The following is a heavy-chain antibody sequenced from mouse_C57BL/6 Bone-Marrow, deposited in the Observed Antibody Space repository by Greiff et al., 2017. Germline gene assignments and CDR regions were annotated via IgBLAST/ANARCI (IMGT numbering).Heavy chain of an antibody. CDR1: GFTFSDYG. D-gene: IGHD2-1*01. CDR2: ISNLAYSI. J-gene: IGHJ2*01. Sequence: EVKLMESGGGLVQPGGSLKLSCAASGFTFSDYGMAWVRQAPRKGPEWVAFISNLAYSIYYADTVTGRFTISRENAKNTLYLDMSSLRSDDTAMYSCSRHIYFGNYFDYWGQGTTLTVSS. V-gene: IGHV5-15*01. CDR3: SRHIYFGNYFDY.